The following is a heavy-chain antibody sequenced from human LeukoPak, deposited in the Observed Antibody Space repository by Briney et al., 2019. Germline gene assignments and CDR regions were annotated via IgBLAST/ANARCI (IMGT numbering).Heavy chain of an antibody. CDR2: ILYDGNNK. CDR3: AKDLRDNRDYVGYFDS. Sequence: GGSLRLSCAASGFNFSYYTMHWVRQAPDKGLEWVSVILYDGNNKYYADSVKGRFTISRDNSKNTLYLHMNSLRADDTAVYYCAKDLRDNRDYVGYFDSGRQGTLVTVSS. V-gene: IGHV3-30-3*01. J-gene: IGHJ4*02. CDR1: GFNFSYYT. D-gene: IGHD4-17*01.